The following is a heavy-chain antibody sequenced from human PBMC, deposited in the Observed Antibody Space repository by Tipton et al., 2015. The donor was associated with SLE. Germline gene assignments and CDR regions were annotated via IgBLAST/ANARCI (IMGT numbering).Heavy chain of an antibody. J-gene: IGHJ4*02. CDR3: ARGHSSSARYFDY. CDR1: GGSISSYY. V-gene: IGHV4-59*12. D-gene: IGHD6-6*01. Sequence: TLSLTCTVSGGSISSYYWSWIRQPPGKGLEWIGDIYYSGSTNYNPSLKSRVTISVDTSKNQFSLKLSSVTAADTAVYYCARGHSSSARYFDYWGQGTLVTVSS. CDR2: IYYSGST.